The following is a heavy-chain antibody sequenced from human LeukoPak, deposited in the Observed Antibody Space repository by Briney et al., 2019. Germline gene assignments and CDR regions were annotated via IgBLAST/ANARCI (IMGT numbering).Heavy chain of an antibody. CDR3: ARERKEVYIVATISYFDY. V-gene: IGHV1-46*01. CDR2: INPSGGST. CDR1: GYTFTSYY. Sequence: ASVKVSCKASGYTFTSYYMHWVRQAPGQGLEWMGIINPSGGSTSYAQKFQGRVTMTRDTSTSTVYMELSSLRSEDTAVYYCARERKEVYIVATISYFDYWGQGTMVTVSS. D-gene: IGHD5-12*01. J-gene: IGHJ4*02.